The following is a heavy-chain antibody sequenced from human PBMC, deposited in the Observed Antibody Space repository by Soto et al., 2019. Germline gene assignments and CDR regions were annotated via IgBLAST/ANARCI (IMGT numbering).Heavy chain of an antibody. J-gene: IGHJ3*02. V-gene: IGHV3-7*01. CDR3: ASTFTAFDI. CDR2: IKQDGSEE. Sequence: EVQLVESGGGLVQPGGSLRLSCAASGFTFSSYWMSWVRQAPGKGLEWVANIKQDGSEEYYVDSVKGRSTISRDNAKNSLYLQMNSLRAEDTAVYYCASTFTAFDIWGQGTMVTVSS. CDR1: GFTFSSYW.